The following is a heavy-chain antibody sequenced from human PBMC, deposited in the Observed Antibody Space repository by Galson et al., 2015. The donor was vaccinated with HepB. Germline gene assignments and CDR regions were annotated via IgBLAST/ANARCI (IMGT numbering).Heavy chain of an antibody. J-gene: IGHJ4*02. V-gene: IGHV1-2*04. CDR1: GYTFTGYY. Sequence: SVKVSCKASGYTFTGYYMHWVRQAPGQGLEWMGRINPNSGGTNYAQKFQGWVTMTRDTSISTAYMELSRLRSDDTAVYYCARVGPICDDYGDYECGLDYWGQGTLVTVSS. CDR2: INPNSGGT. CDR3: ARVGPICDDYGDYECGLDY. D-gene: IGHD4-17*01.